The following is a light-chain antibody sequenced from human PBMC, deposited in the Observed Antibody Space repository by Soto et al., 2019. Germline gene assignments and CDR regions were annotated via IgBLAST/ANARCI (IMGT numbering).Light chain of an antibody. CDR3: QQYNNWPRT. J-gene: IGKJ1*01. CDR2: GAS. V-gene: IGKV3-15*01. Sequence: EIVMTQSPATLSVSPGEGATLSCRASQSVSSKLAWYQQKPGQAPRLLIYGASTRATGIPARFSGSGSGTEFALTITSLQSEDFAVYYCQQYNNWPRTFGQGTKVDIK. CDR1: QSVSSK.